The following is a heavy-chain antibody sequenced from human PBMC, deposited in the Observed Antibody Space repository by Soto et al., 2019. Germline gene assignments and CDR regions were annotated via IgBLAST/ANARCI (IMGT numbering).Heavy chain of an antibody. CDR3: AHVLVVVANYGMDV. D-gene: IGHD2-15*01. J-gene: IGHJ6*02. CDR1: GFSLSTSGVG. Sequence: QITLKESGPTLVKPTQTLTLTSTFSGFSLSTSGVGVGWIRQPPGKALEWLALIYWDDDKRYSPSLTSRLTITKDTSKNQVVLTMTNMDPVDTATYYCAHVLVVVANYGMDVWGQGTTVTVSS. CDR2: IYWDDDK. V-gene: IGHV2-5*02.